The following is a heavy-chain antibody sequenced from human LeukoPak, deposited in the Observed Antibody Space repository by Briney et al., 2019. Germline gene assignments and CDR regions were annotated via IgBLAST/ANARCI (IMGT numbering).Heavy chain of an antibody. V-gene: IGHV4-39*01. D-gene: IGHD1-26*01. J-gene: IGHJ4*02. CDR1: GGSISSSSYY. CDR2: IYYSGST. CDR3: ARPVGATGGYFDY. Sequence: PSETLSLTRTVSGGSISSSSYYWGWIRQPPGKGLEWIGSIYYSGSTYYNPSLKSRVTISVDTSKNQFSLKLSSVTAADTAVYYCARPVGATGGYFDYWGQGTLVTVSS.